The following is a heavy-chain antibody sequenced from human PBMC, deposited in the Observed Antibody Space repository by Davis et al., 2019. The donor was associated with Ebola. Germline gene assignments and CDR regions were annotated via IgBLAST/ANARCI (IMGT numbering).Heavy chain of an antibody. J-gene: IGHJ4*02. CDR1: GYGFADYW. CDR3: ARQRMTTVTSIDY. Sequence: GESLKISCTGSGYGFADYWISWVRQMPGKGLEWMGWIDPSDSYTNYSPSFQGHVTISADKSISTAYLQWSSLKASDTAMYYCARQRMTTVTSIDYWGQGTLVTVSS. V-gene: IGHV5-10-1*01. D-gene: IGHD4-17*01. CDR2: IDPSDSYT.